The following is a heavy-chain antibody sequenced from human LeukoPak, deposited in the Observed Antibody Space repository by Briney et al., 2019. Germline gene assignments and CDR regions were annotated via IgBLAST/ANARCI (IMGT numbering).Heavy chain of an antibody. J-gene: IGHJ4*02. CDR2: INSDGSST. CDR1: GFTFSSYW. Sequence: PGGSLRLSCAASGFTFSSYWMHWVRQAPGKGLVWVSRINSDGSSTSYADSVKGRFTISRDNAKNTLYLQMNSLRAEDTAVYYCASISIGPYYDSSGYAEDYWGQGTLVTVSS. D-gene: IGHD3-22*01. V-gene: IGHV3-74*01. CDR3: ASISIGPYYDSSGYAEDY.